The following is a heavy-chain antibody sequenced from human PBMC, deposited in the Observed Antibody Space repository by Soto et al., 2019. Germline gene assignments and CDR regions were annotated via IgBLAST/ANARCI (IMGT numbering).Heavy chain of an antibody. Sequence: PSETLSLTCSVSGFSISSGYYWGWIRQPPGKGLEWIGSMHHSGTTYYNPSLKSRVTMSVDTSKNQFSLKVRSVTAADTAVYYCARDYGKFVATIYFDYWGQGALVTVSS. CDR2: MHHSGTT. V-gene: IGHV4-38-2*02. CDR3: ARDYGKFVATIYFDY. CDR1: GFSISSGYY. D-gene: IGHD5-12*01. J-gene: IGHJ4*02.